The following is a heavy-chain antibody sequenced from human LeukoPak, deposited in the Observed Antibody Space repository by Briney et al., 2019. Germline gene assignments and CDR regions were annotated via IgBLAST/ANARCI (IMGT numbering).Heavy chain of an antibody. CDR2: IYYSGTT. CDR1: SSYG. V-gene: IGHV4-39*07. CDR3: ARESSSSPDY. Sequence: SSYGMHWVRQAPGKGLEWIGSIYYSGTTYYKPSLRSRVTISVDTSKNQFYLRLTSVTAADSAMYYCARESSSSPDYWGQGTLVTVSS. D-gene: IGHD6-6*01. J-gene: IGHJ4*02.